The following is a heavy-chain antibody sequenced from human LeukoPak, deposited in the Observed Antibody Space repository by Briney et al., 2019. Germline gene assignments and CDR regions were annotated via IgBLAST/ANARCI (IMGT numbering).Heavy chain of an antibody. V-gene: IGHV4-30-2*01. CDR2: IYHSGST. Sequence: SETLSLTCTVSGGSISRGGYYWGWIRQPPGKGLEWIGYIYHSGSTYYNPSLKSRVTISVHRSKNQFSLKLSSVTAADTAVYYCARTYSSSWYWFDPWGQGTLVTVSS. CDR3: ARTYSSSWYWFDP. D-gene: IGHD6-13*01. J-gene: IGHJ5*02. CDR1: GGSISRGGYY.